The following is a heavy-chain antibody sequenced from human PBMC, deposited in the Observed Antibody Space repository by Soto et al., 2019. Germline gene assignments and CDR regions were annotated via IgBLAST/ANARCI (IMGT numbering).Heavy chain of an antibody. CDR3: ARTGLVRGVITTKTDLSYFDY. Sequence: GGSLRLSCAASGFTFSSYWMSWVRQAPGKGLEWVANIKQDGSEKYYVDSVKGRLPSSRDKAKNSLYLQMNSLRAEDTAVYYCARTGLVRGVITTKTDLSYFDYWGQGTLVTVSS. D-gene: IGHD3-10*01. J-gene: IGHJ4*02. CDR1: GFTFSSYW. CDR2: IKQDGSEK. V-gene: IGHV3-7*01.